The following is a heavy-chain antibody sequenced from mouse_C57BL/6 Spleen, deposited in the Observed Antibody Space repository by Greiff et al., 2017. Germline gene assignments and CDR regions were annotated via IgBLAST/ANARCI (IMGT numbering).Heavy chain of an antibody. Sequence: QVQLQQSGPELVKPGASVKISCKASGYAFSSSWMNWVKQRPGKGLEWIGRIYPGDGDTNYNGKFKGKATLTADKSSSTAYMQLSSLTSEDSAVYFCAREGTSDYWGQGTTLTVSS. V-gene: IGHV1-82*01. CDR1: GYAFSSSW. CDR2: IYPGDGDT. J-gene: IGHJ2*01. D-gene: IGHD2-13*01. CDR3: AREGTSDY.